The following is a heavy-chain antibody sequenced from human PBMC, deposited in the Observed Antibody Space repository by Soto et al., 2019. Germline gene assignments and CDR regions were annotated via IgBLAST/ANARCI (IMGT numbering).Heavy chain of an antibody. CDR2: ISWNSATI. D-gene: IGHD2-15*01. J-gene: IGHJ5*01. CDR1: GFTFDSYA. V-gene: IGHV3-9*01. Sequence: EVQLVESGGGLVQPGGSLRLSCAASGFTFDSYAMQWIRQPPGKGLEWVSSISWNSATIAYADSVKGRFTISRDNAKTSLYLQMNNLRPEDSAFYYCAKGDIMDSWGQGTLVTVSS. CDR3: AKGDIMDS.